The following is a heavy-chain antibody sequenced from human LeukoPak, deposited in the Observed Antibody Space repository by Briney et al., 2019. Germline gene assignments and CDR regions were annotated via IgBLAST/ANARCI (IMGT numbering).Heavy chain of an antibody. CDR1: GGSISSSSYY. V-gene: IGHV4-39*07. J-gene: IGHJ6*03. CDR2: IYYSGST. Sequence: SETLSLTCTVSGGSISSSSYYWGWIRQPPGKGLEWIGSIYYSGSTYYNPSLKSRVTISVDTSKNQFSLKLSSVTAADTAVYYCTRGSIAYYYMDDWGKGTTVTISS. D-gene: IGHD3-22*01. CDR3: TRGSIAYYYMDD.